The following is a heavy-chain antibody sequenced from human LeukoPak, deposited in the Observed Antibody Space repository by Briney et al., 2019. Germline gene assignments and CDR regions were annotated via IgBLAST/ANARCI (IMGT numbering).Heavy chain of an antibody. J-gene: IGHJ4*02. CDR2: IYYSGST. V-gene: IGHV4-39*01. CDR3: ARRRLGYCSSTSCRSFDY. CDR1: GGSISSSSYY. D-gene: IGHD2-2*01. Sequence: PSETLSLTCTVSGGSISSSSYYWGWIRQPPGKGLEWIGSIYYSGSTYYNPSLKSRVTISVDTSKNQFSLKLSSVTAADTAVYHCARRRLGYCSSTSCRSFDYWGQGTLVTVSS.